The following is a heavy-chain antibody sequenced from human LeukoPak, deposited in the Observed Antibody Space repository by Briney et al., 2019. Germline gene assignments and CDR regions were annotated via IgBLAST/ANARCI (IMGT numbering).Heavy chain of an antibody. CDR3: ARGPLYGDHSNRFDP. CDR1: GYSFTSYW. V-gene: IGHV5-51*01. CDR2: IYPGDSDT. D-gene: IGHD4-17*01. Sequence: GESLKISCKGSGYSFTSYWIGWVRQMPGKGLEWMGIIYPGDSDTRYSPSFQGQVTISADKSISTAYLQWSSLKASDTAMYYCARGPLYGDHSNRFDPWGQGTLVTVSS. J-gene: IGHJ5*02.